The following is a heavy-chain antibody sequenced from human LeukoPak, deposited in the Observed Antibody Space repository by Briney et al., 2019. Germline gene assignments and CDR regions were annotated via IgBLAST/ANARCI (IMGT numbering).Heavy chain of an antibody. D-gene: IGHD1-26*01. CDR3: ARVDRVGASRGCDY. CDR1: GYTFISYG. J-gene: IGHJ4*02. CDR2: INANDGNT. Sequence: ASVEVSCKASGYTFISYGISWVRQAPGQGLEWMAWINANDGNTNYAQKLQGRVTMTTDTSTSTGYMELRSLRSDDTAVYYCARVDRVGASRGCDYWGQGTLVTVSS. V-gene: IGHV1-18*01.